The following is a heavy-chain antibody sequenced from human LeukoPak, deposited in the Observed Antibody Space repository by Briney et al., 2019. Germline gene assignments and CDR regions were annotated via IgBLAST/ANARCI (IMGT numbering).Heavy chain of an antibody. D-gene: IGHD3-10*01. V-gene: IGHV3-48*03. J-gene: IGHJ4*02. CDR2: ISTTGDTI. CDR3: AGFYYYGSRAFGY. CDR1: GFTFTTYQ. Sequence: GGSLRLSCAASGFTFTTYQMNWVRQAPGKGLEWVSYISTTGDTIYYADSVKGRLTISRDNAKNSLYLQMNSLRAVDTAVYYCAGFYYYGSRAFGYWGQGTLVTVSS.